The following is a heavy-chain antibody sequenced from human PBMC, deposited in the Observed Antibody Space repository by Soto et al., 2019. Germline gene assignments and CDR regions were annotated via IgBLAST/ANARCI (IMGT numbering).Heavy chain of an antibody. CDR1: GFTFSNSG. V-gene: IGHV3-23*01. Sequence: GGSLRLSCAASGFTFSNSGMHWVRQAPGKGLQWVSSISVSAGTTYYEDSVKGRFTISRDNSKNTLYLQMNSLRAEDTAVYYCAKDGIRGIHIDNWGQGTLVTVSS. CDR2: ISVSAGTT. J-gene: IGHJ4*02. CDR3: AKDGIRGIHIDN.